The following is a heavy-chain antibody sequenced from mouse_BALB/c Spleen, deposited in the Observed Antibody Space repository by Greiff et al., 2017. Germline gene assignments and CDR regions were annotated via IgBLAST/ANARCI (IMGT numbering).Heavy chain of an antibody. Sequence: VHLVESGAELAKPGASVKMSCKASGYTFTSYWMHWVKQRPGQGLEWIGYINPSTGYTEYNQKFKDKATLTADKSSSTAYMQLSSLTSEDSAVYYCARSIRSPYVTLAMDYWGQGTSVTVSS. J-gene: IGHJ4*01. CDR2: INPSTGYT. D-gene: IGHD2-12*01. CDR3: ARSIRSPYVTLAMDY. CDR1: GYTFTSYW. V-gene: IGHV1-7*01.